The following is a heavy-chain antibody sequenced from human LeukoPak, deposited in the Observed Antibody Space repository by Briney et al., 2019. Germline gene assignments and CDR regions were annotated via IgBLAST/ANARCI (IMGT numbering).Heavy chain of an antibody. CDR2: ISSSGSTI. D-gene: IGHD5-18*01. Sequence: GGSLRLSCAASGFTFSSYEMNWVRQAPGKGLEWVSYISSSGSTIYYADSVKGRFTISRDNAKNSLYLQMNSLRAEDTAVYYCASLRGYSYGYDFDYWGQGTLVTVSS. J-gene: IGHJ4*02. V-gene: IGHV3-48*03. CDR1: GFTFSSYE. CDR3: ASLRGYSYGYDFDY.